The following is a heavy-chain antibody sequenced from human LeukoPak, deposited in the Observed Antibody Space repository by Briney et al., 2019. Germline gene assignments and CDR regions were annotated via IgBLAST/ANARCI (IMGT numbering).Heavy chain of an antibody. CDR3: ARGGYSSSWWLNDAFDI. J-gene: IGHJ3*02. CDR1: GGSISSGSYY. Sequence: SETLSLTCTVSGGSISSGSYYWGWIRQPPGKGLEWIGSIYCGSTYYNPSLKSRVTISVDTSKNQFSLKLSSVTAADTAVYYCARGGYSSSWWLNDAFDIWGQGTMVTVSS. D-gene: IGHD6-13*01. CDR2: IYCGST. V-gene: IGHV4-39*07.